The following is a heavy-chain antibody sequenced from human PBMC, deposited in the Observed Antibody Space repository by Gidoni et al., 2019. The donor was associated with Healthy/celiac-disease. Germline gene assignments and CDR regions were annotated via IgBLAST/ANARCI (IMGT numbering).Heavy chain of an antibody. V-gene: IGHV4-59*01. J-gene: IGHJ5*02. D-gene: IGHD1-1*01. CDR2: IYYSGST. CDR3: ARDMGPLPGFDP. Sequence: QVQLQESGPGLVKPSETLSLTCTVSGGSISSYYWSWIRQPPGKGLEWIGYIYYSGSTNYNPSLKSRVTISVDTSKNQFSLKLSSVTAADTAVYYCARDMGPLPGFDPWGQGILVTVSS. CDR1: GGSISSYY.